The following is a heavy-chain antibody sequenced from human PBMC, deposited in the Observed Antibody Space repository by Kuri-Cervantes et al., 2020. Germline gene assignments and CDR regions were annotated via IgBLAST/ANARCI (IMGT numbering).Heavy chain of an antibody. D-gene: IGHD6-19*01. CDR1: GFTFDEYA. Sequence: GGSLRLSCAASGFTFDEYAMHWVRQAPGKGLEWVSGIRWNSGSIGYADSVKGRFAISRDNSKNTLYFQMNSLRAEDTAVYYCARASGWYLVLDYWGQGTLVTVSS. J-gene: IGHJ4*02. CDR3: ARASGWYLVLDY. CDR2: IRWNSGSI. V-gene: IGHV3-9*01.